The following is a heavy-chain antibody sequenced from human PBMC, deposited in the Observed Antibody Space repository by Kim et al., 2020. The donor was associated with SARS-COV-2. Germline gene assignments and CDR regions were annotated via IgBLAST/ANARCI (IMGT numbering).Heavy chain of an antibody. CDR3: AGGSGWLIDY. J-gene: IGHJ4*02. CDR2: INKDGTEI. D-gene: IGHD6-19*01. Sequence: GGSLRLSCAASGFTFSTYWMNWVRQAPGKGLEWVGNINKDGTEIYSVDSVKGRFIISRDNAKNSLYLQINSLRAEDTAVYYCAGGSGWLIDYWGQGTLVT. V-gene: IGHV3-7*04. CDR1: GFTFSTYW.